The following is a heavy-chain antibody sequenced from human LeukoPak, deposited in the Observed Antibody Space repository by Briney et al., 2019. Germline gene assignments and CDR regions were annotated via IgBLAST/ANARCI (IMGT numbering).Heavy chain of an antibody. J-gene: IGHJ2*01. CDR2: ISSSGSTI. V-gene: IGHV3-11*04. CDR3: ARSGNTGRNWYFDL. CDR1: GFTFSDYY. D-gene: IGHD3-10*01. Sequence: TGGSLRLSCAASGFTFSDYYMSWIRQAPGKGLEWVSYISSSGSTIYYADSVKGRFTISRDNAKNSLYLQMNSLRAEDTAVYYCARSGNTGRNWYFDLWGRGTLVTVSS.